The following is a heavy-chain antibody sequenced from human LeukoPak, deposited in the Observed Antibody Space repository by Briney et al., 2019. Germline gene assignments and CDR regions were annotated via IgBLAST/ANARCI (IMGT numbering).Heavy chain of an antibody. CDR1: GGSFSGYY. V-gene: IGHV4-34*12. CDR2: IFYSGST. Sequence: SETLSLTCAVYGGSFSGYYWSWIRQPPGKGLEWIGNIFYSGSTYYSPSLKSRVIISLDTSRNQFSLKLNSVTAADTAVYYCAKSNGYGLVDIWGQGTMVTVSS. J-gene: IGHJ3*02. D-gene: IGHD3-10*01. CDR3: AKSNGYGLVDI.